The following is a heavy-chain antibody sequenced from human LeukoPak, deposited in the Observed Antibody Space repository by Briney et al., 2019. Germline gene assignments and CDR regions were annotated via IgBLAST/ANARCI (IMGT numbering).Heavy chain of an antibody. J-gene: IGHJ4*02. CDR2: IYYSGST. Sequence: PSETLSLTCTVSGASIITSTYYWGWIRQPPGKGLEWIGSIYYSGSTYYNPSLKSRVTILVYTSKNEFSLKLSSVTAADTAVYYCARDRVGATKGTFDYWGQGTLVTVSS. CDR1: GASIITSTYY. CDR3: ARDRVGATKGTFDY. D-gene: IGHD1-26*01. V-gene: IGHV4-39*07.